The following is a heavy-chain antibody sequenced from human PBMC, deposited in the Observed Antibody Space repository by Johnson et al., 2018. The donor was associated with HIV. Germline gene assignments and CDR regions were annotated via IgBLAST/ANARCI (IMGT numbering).Heavy chain of an antibody. CDR3: ARDLDTAMVTCAFDI. CDR2: IYSGGST. D-gene: IGHD5-18*01. V-gene: IGHV3-NL1*01. J-gene: IGHJ3*02. Sequence: QMQLVESGGGVVQPGRSLRLSCAASGFTFSSYGMHWVRQAPGKGLEWVAVIYSGGSTYYADSVKGRFTISRDNSKNTLYLQMNSLRAEDTAVYYCARDLDTAMVTCAFDIWGQGTMVTVSS. CDR1: GFTFSSYG.